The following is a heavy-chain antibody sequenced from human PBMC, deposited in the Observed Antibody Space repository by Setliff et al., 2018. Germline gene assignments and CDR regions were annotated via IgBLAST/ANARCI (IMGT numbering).Heavy chain of an antibody. Sequence: SETLSLTCTVSGDSIITTYFWSWIRQPPGKGLEWIGFIFYSGDTNSNPSLKSRVTMSVDTSKNQFSLKLNSVTAADTATYYCARDRSYYASGSFTKWFDYWGQGALVTVSS. CDR2: IFYSGDT. D-gene: IGHD3-10*01. V-gene: IGHV4-59*01. J-gene: IGHJ4*02. CDR3: ARDRSYYASGSFTKWFDY. CDR1: GDSIITTYF.